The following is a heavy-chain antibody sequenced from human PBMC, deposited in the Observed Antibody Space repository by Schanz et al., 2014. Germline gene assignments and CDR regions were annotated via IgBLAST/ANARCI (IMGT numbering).Heavy chain of an antibody. J-gene: IGHJ4*02. CDR1: GITFSSHS. Sequence: EVQLVESGGGLVQPGGSLRLSCAASGITFSSHSFNWVRQAPGKGLEWISYITYNGGTIYYADSVKGRFTVSRDNAKNSVYLQMNGLRVEDTAVYYCVRERTNYGGNSYFFDHWGQGTLVTVSS. D-gene: IGHD2-21*02. CDR3: VRERTNYGGNSYFFDH. CDR2: ITYNGGTI. V-gene: IGHV3-48*04.